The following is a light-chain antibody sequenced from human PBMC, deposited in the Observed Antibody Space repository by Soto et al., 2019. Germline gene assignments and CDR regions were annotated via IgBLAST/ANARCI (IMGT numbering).Light chain of an antibody. Sequence: SVLSQPPSVSGAPGQKVTISCTVSSSNIGAGYDLHWYQQLPGTAPKLLLYGNINRPSGVPDRFSGSKSGTSASLAITGLQAEDEADYYCQSYDTSLSAYVFGTGTKVTVL. CDR3: QSYDTSLSAYV. CDR1: SSNIGAGYD. CDR2: GNI. V-gene: IGLV1-40*01. J-gene: IGLJ1*01.